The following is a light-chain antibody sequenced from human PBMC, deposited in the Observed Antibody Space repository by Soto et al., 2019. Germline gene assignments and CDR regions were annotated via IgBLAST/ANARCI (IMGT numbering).Light chain of an antibody. J-gene: IGLJ7*01. CDR2: TIS. Sequence: QAVVTQEPSLTVSPGGTVTLTCASSTGAVTSDSYPSWFQQKPGQAPRALIYTISNKHSWTPARFSGSLLGGKAALTLSDVQPEDEAAYFCLLYYDGANVFGPGTQLTVL. CDR1: TGAVTSDSY. V-gene: IGLV7-43*01. CDR3: LLYYDGANV.